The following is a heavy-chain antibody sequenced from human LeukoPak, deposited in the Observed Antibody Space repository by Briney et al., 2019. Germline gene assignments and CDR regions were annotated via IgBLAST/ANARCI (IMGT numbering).Heavy chain of an antibody. D-gene: IGHD4-11*01. CDR1: GXSISSYY. CDR2: ISYSGST. V-gene: IGHV4-59*08. Sequence: SETLSLTCTVSGXSISSYYGSWIRQPPGKGLEWIGYISYSGSTNYNPSLKSRVTISIDTSKNHSSLKLRSVTAADTAVYYCARRFRDYSYFEYWGQGTLVTVSS. CDR3: ARRFRDYSYFEY. J-gene: IGHJ4*02.